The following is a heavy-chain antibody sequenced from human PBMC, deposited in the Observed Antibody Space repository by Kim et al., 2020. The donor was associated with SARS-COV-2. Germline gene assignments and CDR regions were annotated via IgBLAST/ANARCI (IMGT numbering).Heavy chain of an antibody. CDR2: SNK. CDR3: AAGATLSDY. Sequence: SNKYYADSVKGRFTITRDNSKTTLYLQMNGLRAEDTAVYYCAAGATLSDYWGQGTLVTVSS. J-gene: IGHJ4*02. D-gene: IGHD1-26*01. V-gene: IGHV3-30*02.